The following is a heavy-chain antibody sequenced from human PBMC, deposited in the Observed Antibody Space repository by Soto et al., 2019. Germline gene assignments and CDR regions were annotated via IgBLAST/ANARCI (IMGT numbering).Heavy chain of an antibody. CDR3: ARLGSSSSFGC. D-gene: IGHD6-13*01. Sequence: QVQLQESDPGLVKPSETLSLTCTVSGGSISNYYWTWIRQPPGKGLEWIGYIYYSGSTNYNPSLKSRVTISVDTSKNKCTLKLSSVTDADTAVYYCARLGSSSSFGCWRQGTLVTVSS. V-gene: IGHV4-59*08. CDR1: GGSISNYY. J-gene: IGHJ4*02. CDR2: IYYSGST.